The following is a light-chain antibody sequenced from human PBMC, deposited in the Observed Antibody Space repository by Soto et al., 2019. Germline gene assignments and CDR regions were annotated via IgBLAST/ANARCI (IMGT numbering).Light chain of an antibody. J-gene: IGKJ4*01. Sequence: EIVLTQSPGTLSLSPGERATLSCRASQSVSSSYLAWYQQKPGQAPRLVIYGASSRANGIPDRFSGSGSGTDFTLTISRLEPEDFAVYYCQQYGNSPPLTFGGGTKVEIK. CDR3: QQYGNSPPLT. V-gene: IGKV3-20*01. CDR2: GAS. CDR1: QSVSSSY.